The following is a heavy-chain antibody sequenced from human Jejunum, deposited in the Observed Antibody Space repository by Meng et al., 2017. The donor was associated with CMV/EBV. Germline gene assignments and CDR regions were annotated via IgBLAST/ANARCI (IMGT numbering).Heavy chain of an antibody. D-gene: IGHD2-2*01. J-gene: IGHJ4*02. V-gene: IGHV1-18*01. CDR2: ISGYNGNT. CDR1: CYTFTSYV. CDR3: ARFYCSSTSCPHVLFDY. Sequence: QDQLVPAGAEVKEPWPSVNVACKASCYTFTSYVIRWVQQAPGQGLEWMGWISGYNGNTNYAQKLQGRVTMTTDTSTSTAYMELRSLRSDDTAVYYCARFYCSSTSCPHVLFDYWGQGTLVTVSS.